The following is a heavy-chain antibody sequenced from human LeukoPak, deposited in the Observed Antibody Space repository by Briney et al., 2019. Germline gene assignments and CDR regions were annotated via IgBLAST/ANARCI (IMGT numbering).Heavy chain of an antibody. J-gene: IGHJ3*02. Sequence: GGSLRLSCAASGFTFSDYAMSWVRQAPGKGLEWVSVIYSGGSTYYADSVKGRFTISRDNSKNTLYLQMNSLRAEDTAVYYCARDMYYYDSSGYARSDAFDIWGQGTMVTVSS. V-gene: IGHV3-66*01. CDR1: GFTFSDYA. D-gene: IGHD3-22*01. CDR3: ARDMYYYDSSGYARSDAFDI. CDR2: IYSGGST.